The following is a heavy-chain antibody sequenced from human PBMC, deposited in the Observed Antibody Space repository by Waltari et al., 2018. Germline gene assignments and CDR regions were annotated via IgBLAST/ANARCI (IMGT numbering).Heavy chain of an antibody. CDR3: ARRISRYSRIGAPYNWIDP. CDR2: IDPRDSYT. V-gene: IGHV5-10-1*03. J-gene: IGHJ5*02. D-gene: IGHD5-12*01. CDR1: GYNSTNYC. Sequence: EVQLVQSGAVVKKPGESLRISCQGSGYNSTNYCLTWARQVPGKGLGWMGKIDPRDSYTFYSPSFQGHVTFTADESVNTAYLQWSSLEASDTAMYYCARRISRYSRIGAPYNWIDPWGQGTLVTVSS.